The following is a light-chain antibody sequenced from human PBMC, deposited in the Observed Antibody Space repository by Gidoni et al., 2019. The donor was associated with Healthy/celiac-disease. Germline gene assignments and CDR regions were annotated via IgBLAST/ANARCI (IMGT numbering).Light chain of an antibody. Sequence: EIVMTQSPATLSVSPGERATLSCRASQSVSSNLAWYPQKPGQAPRLLIYGASTRATGIPARFSGSGSGTEFTLTISSLQSEDFAVYYCQQYNNWPPLYTFGQXTKLEIK. V-gene: IGKV3-15*01. J-gene: IGKJ2*01. CDR3: QQYNNWPPLYT. CDR1: QSVSSN. CDR2: GAS.